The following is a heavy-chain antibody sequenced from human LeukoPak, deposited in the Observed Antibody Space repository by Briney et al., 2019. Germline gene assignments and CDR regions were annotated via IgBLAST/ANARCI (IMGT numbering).Heavy chain of an antibody. Sequence: GEPLKISCKGSGYNFTSHWIGWVRQMSGKGLEWMGIIYPDDSDARYSPSFQGQVTISADKSISTAYLQWSSLKASDTAMYYCARHTQEAFDYWGQGTLVTVSS. V-gene: IGHV5-51*01. CDR3: ARHTQEAFDY. CDR2: IYPDDSDA. CDR1: GYNFTSHW. J-gene: IGHJ4*02.